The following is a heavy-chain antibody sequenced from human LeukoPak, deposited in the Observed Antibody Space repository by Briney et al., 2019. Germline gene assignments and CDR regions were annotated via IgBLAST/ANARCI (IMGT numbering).Heavy chain of an antibody. J-gene: IGHJ3*02. CDR2: IYYSGST. Sequence: SETLSLTYTVSGGSISSYYWSWIRQPPGKGLECIGYIYYSGSTNYNPSLKSRVTISVDTSKNQFSLKLSSVTAADTAVYYCARDRSRLDIWGQGTMVTVSS. CDR1: GGSISSYY. CDR3: ARDRSRLDI. V-gene: IGHV4-59*01.